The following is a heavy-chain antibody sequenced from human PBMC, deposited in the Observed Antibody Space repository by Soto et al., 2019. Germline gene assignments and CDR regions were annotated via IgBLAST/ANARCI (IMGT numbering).Heavy chain of an antibody. J-gene: IGHJ3*02. Sequence: ASVKVSCKASGYTFISYYMHWVRQAPGQGLQWMGIINPSGSITTYAQKFQGRVTMTRDTSTSTVYMELSSLTSDDTAVYYCASPCGGSYNAFDIWGQGTMVTVSS. CDR2: INPSGSIT. V-gene: IGHV1-46*01. CDR1: GYTFISYY. CDR3: ASPCGGSYNAFDI. D-gene: IGHD1-26*01.